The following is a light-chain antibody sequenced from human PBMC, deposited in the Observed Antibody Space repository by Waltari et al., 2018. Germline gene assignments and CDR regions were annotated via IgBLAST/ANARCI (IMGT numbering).Light chain of an antibody. Sequence: DIQMTQSPSSVSASVGDRVTITCRATQDVGSWLAWYQQKPGKAPRQLIDGASTLQSGVPSRFSGSGSGTEFTLTISSLQPEDFATYYCQQANSFPFTFGPGTKVDIK. J-gene: IGKJ3*01. CDR2: GAS. V-gene: IGKV1-12*01. CDR3: QQANSFPFT. CDR1: QDVGSW.